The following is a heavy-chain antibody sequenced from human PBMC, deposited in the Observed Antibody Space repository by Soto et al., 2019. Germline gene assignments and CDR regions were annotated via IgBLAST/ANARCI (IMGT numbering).Heavy chain of an antibody. CDR3: ASPPGYISDWY. Sequence: ASLKGSCKASGCTFTGDYMPWVRQAPGQGFEWMGRISTKSGATNYEKKFKGRVTMTWDTSLNTAYMELSSLISEDTAVYYCASPPGYISDWY. D-gene: IGHD6-13*01. CDR1: GCTFTGDY. CDR2: ISTKSGAT. J-gene: IGHJ2*01. V-gene: IGHV1-2*02.